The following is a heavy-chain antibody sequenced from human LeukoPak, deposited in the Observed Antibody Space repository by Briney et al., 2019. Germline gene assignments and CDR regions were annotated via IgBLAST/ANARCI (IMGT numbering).Heavy chain of an antibody. J-gene: IGHJ4*02. Sequence: GGSLRLSCAASGFTFSSYGMHWVRQAPGKGLEWVAFIRYDGSNKYYADSVKGRFTISRDNAKNSLYLQMNSLRAEDTAVYYCASKLSGYSYGYNDYWGQGTLVTVSS. CDR2: IRYDGSNK. CDR1: GFTFSSYG. D-gene: IGHD5-18*01. CDR3: ASKLSGYSYGYNDY. V-gene: IGHV3-30*02.